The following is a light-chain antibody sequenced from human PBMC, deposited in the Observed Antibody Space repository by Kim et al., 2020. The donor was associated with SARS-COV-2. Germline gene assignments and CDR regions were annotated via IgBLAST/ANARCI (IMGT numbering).Light chain of an antibody. V-gene: IGKV1-9*01. CDR1: QGISSY. J-gene: IGKJ4*02. CDR3: QQHNSDPLT. CDR2: AAS. Sequence: IQLTQSPSSLSASVGDRVTITCRASQGISSYLAWYQQKPGKAPKLLIYAASTLQSGVPSRFSGSGSGTDFTLTISSLQPEDFATYYCQQHNSDPLTFGGGTKVDIK.